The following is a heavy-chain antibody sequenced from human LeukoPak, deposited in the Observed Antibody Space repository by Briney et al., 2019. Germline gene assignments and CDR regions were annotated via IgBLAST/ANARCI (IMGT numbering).Heavy chain of an antibody. J-gene: IGHJ4*02. Sequence: SETLSLTCTVSGGSISSYYWSWIRQPPGKGLEWIGYIYYSGSTNYNPSLKSRVTISVDTSKNQFSLKLSSVTAADTAVYYCARLNGGAFEGATSDYWGQGTLVTVSS. CDR3: ARLNGGAFEGATSDY. CDR2: IYYSGST. D-gene: IGHD1-26*01. V-gene: IGHV4-59*12. CDR1: GGSISSYY.